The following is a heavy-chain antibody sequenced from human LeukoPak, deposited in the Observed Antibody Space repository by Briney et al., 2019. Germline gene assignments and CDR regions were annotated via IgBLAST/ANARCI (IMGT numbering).Heavy chain of an antibody. CDR3: AKCGGDYYSEY. CDR2: INSDGSST. CDR1: GFTFSSYW. J-gene: IGHJ4*02. Sequence: GGSLRLSCAASGFTFSSYWMHWVRHAPGKGLVWVSRINSDGSSTSYADSVKGRFTISRDNAKNTLYLQMNSLRAEDAAVYYCAKCGGDYYSEYWGQGALVTVSS. D-gene: IGHD2-21*02. V-gene: IGHV3-74*01.